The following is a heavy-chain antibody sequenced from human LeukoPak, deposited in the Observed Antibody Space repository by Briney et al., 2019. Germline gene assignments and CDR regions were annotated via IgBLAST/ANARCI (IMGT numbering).Heavy chain of an antibody. CDR1: GFTFSSYA. Sequence: GGSLRLSCAASGFTFSSYAMHWVRQAPGKGLEWVAVISYDGSNKYYADSVKGRFTISRDNSKNTLYLQMNSLRAEDTAVYYCARPGFQLDGYKPYYFDYWGQGTLVTVSS. CDR2: ISYDGSNK. CDR3: ARPGFQLDGYKPYYFDY. D-gene: IGHD5-24*01. J-gene: IGHJ4*02. V-gene: IGHV3-30-3*01.